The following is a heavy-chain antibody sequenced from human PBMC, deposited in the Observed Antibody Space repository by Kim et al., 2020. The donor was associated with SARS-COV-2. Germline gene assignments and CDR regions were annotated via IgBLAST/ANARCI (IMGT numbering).Heavy chain of an antibody. D-gene: IGHD3-22*01. CDR1: GGSISSYY. CDR3: ARRARYYYDSQGYWYFDL. J-gene: IGHJ2*01. V-gene: IGHV4-59*01. CDR2: IYYSGST. Sequence: SETLSLTCTVSGGSISSYYWSWIRQPPGKGLEWIGYIYYSGSTNYNPSLKSRVTISVDTSKNQFSLKLSSVTAADTAVYYCARRARYYYDSQGYWYFDLWGRGTLVTVSS.